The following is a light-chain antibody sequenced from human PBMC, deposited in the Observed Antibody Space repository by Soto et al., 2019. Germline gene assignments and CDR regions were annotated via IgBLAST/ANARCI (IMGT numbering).Light chain of an antibody. CDR3: QQYGSSPLA. CDR1: QSVSSSY. CDR2: GAS. J-gene: IGKJ2*01. Sequence: EIVLTQSPGTLSLSPGERATLSCRASQSVSSSYLGWYQQKPGQAPRLLIYGASSRATGIPDRFSGSGSGKDITLTISRLEPEDFAVYYCQQYGSSPLAFGHGTKVEIK. V-gene: IGKV3-20*01.